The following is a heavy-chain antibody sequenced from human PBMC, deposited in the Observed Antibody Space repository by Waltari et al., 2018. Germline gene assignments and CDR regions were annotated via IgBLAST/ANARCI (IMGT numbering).Heavy chain of an antibody. CDR2: INPNSGGT. J-gene: IGHJ3*02. CDR1: GYTFTGYY. D-gene: IGHD1-1*01. Sequence: QVQLVQSGAEVKKPGASVKVSCKASGYTFTGYYMHWVRQAPGQGLEWMGWINPNSGGTNYAQKFQGRVTMTRDTSISTAYMELSRLRSDDTAVYYCARESGTTGTIDAFDIWGQGTMVTVSS. CDR3: ARESGTTGTIDAFDI. V-gene: IGHV1-2*02.